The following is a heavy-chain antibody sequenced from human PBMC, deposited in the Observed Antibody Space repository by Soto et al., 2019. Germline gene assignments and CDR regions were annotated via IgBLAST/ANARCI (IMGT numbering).Heavy chain of an antibody. J-gene: IGHJ5*02. Sequence: PSETLSLTCAVSGYSISSGYYWGWIRQPPGKGLEWIGSIYHSGSTYYNPSLKSRVTISVDTSKNQFSLKLSSVTAADTAVYYCARIGYSSSWTPGWFDPWGQGTLVTVS. V-gene: IGHV4-38-2*01. CDR2: IYHSGST. D-gene: IGHD6-13*01. CDR1: GYSISSGYY. CDR3: ARIGYSSSWTPGWFDP.